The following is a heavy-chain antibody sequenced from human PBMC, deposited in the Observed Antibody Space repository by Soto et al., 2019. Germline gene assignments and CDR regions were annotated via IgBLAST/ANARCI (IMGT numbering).Heavy chain of an antibody. CDR1: GFTFSSYA. V-gene: IGHV3-30-3*01. CDR2: ISYDGSNK. D-gene: IGHD2-15*01. J-gene: IGHJ6*02. CDR3: AREGYCSGGSCYSYYGMDV. Sequence: QVQLVESGGGVVQPGRSLRLSCAASGFTFSSYAMHWVRQAPGKGLEWVAVISYDGSNKYYADSVKGRFTISRDNSKNALYLQMTSLRAEDTAVYYCAREGYCSGGSCYSYYGMDVWGQWTTVTVSS.